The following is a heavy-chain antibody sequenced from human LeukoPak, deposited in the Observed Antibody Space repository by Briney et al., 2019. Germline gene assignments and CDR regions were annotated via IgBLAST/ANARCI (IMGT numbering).Heavy chain of an antibody. CDR1: GYTFTSYG. CDR3: ARDRWSPYSSGWYYYYYGMDV. J-gene: IGHJ6*02. CDR2: INAGNGNT. V-gene: IGHV1-3*01. Sequence: ASVKVSCKASGYTFTSYGISWVRQAPGQGLEWMGWINAGNGNTKYSQKFQGRVTITRDTSASTAYMELSSLRSEDTAVYYCARDRWSPYSSGWYYYYYGMDVWGQGTTVTVSS. D-gene: IGHD6-19*01.